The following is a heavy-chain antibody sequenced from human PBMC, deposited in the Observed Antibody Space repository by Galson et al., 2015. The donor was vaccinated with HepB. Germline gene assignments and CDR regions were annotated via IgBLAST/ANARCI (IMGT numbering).Heavy chain of an antibody. CDR1: GYTFTGYH. CDR2: INPNSGGT. D-gene: IGHD3-3*01. V-gene: IGHV1-2*06. Sequence: SVKVSCKASGYTFTGYHIHWVRQAPGQGLEWMGRINPNSGGTNYAQKFQGRVTVTRDTSISTAYMELSRLKSDDTAIFYCARDQDYDFWGGYRLDVWGQGTTVTVS. CDR3: ARDQDYDFWGGYRLDV. J-gene: IGHJ6*02.